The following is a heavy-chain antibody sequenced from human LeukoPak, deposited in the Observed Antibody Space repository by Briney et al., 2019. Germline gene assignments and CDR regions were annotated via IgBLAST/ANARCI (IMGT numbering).Heavy chain of an antibody. V-gene: IGHV1-69*02. CDR1: GGTFSSYT. CDR2: IIPILGIA. D-gene: IGHD3-3*01. CDR3: ARALGDYWSGFVATHYYYYYYMDV. Sequence: SVKVSCKASGGTFSSYTISWVRQAPGQGLEWMGRIIPILGIANYAQKFQGRVTITADKSTSTAYMELSSLRSEDTAVYYCARALGDYWSGFVATHYYYYYYMDVWGKGTTVTVSS. J-gene: IGHJ6*03.